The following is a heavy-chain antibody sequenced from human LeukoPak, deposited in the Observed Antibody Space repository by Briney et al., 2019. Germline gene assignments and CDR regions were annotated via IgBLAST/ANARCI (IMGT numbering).Heavy chain of an antibody. CDR3: ARTPAGYSSSWYDY. CDR1: GGSISSYY. V-gene: IGHV4-4*07. J-gene: IGHJ4*02. D-gene: IGHD6-13*01. CDR2: IYTSGST. Sequence: PSGTLSLTCTVSGGSISSYYWSWIRQPAGKGLEWIGRIYTSGSTNYNPSLKSRVTMSVDTSKNQFSLKLSSVTAADTAVYYCARTPAGYSSSWYDYWGQGTLVTVSS.